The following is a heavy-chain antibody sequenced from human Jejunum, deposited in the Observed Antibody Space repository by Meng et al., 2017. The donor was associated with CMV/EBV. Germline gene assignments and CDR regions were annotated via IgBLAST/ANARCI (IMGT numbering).Heavy chain of an antibody. J-gene: IGHJ4*02. CDR1: GYTSTDFG. V-gene: IGHV1-18*01. CDR2: TSAYNTHT. CDR3: ARGTGAGNY. D-gene: IGHD1-26*01. Sequence: QVQQVESGPEVKKPGAPGRVCCNTSGYTSTDFGISWVRQAPGQGLEWMGWTSAYNTHTNYAQKFQDRVTMTTDTSTNTAYMELRNLRSDDTAIYYCARGTGAGNYWGPGTLVTVSS.